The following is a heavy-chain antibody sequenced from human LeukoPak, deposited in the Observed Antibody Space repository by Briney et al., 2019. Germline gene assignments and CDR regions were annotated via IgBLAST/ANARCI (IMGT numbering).Heavy chain of an antibody. CDR1: GGSFSNYY. CDR2: IYTSGST. V-gene: IGHV4-4*07. Sequence: SETLSLTCAVYGGSFSNYYWNWIRQPAGKGLEWIGRIYTSGSTNYNPSLKSRVTMSVDTSKNQFSLKLSSVTAADTAVYYCARERGGLRYFDWLFRDFDYWGQGTLVTVSS. CDR3: ARERGGLRYFDWLFRDFDY. J-gene: IGHJ4*02. D-gene: IGHD3-9*01.